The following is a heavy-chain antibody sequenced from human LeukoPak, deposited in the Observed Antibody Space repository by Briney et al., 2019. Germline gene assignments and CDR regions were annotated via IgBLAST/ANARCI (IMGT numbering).Heavy chain of an antibody. D-gene: IGHD3-3*01. CDR2: ISAYNGNT. CDR3: ARVGYDFWSGYSPYYFDY. J-gene: IGHJ4*02. Sequence: ASVKVSCKASGYTFTSYGTSWVRQAPGQGLEWMGWISAYNGNTNYAQKLQGRVTMTTDTSTSTAYMELRSLRSDDTAVYYCARVGYDFWSGYSPYYFDYWGQGTLVTVSS. V-gene: IGHV1-18*01. CDR1: GYTFTSYG.